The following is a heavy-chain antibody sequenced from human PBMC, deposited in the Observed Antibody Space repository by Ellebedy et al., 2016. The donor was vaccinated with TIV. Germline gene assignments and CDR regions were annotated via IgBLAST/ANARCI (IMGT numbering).Heavy chain of an antibody. J-gene: IGHJ4*02. D-gene: IGHD5-12*01. V-gene: IGHV1-18*01. Sequence: ASVKVSXXASGYSFTSYDITWVRQAPGQGLEWMGWISTHNGNTNYAQNFQGRVTMTADTSTSTVYLELRGLRDDDAAVYYCARPLDRGYDSAYFNYWGQGTLVTVSS. CDR2: ISTHNGNT. CDR3: ARPLDRGYDSAYFNY. CDR1: GYSFTSYD.